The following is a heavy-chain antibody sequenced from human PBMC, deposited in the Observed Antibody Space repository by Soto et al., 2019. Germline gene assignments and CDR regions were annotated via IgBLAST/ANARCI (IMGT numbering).Heavy chain of an antibody. J-gene: IGHJ5*02. CDR3: ARVGIKRYCSGGSCFRWFDP. D-gene: IGHD2-15*01. CDR1: GGSFSGYY. CDR2: INRSGST. Sequence: SETLSLTCAVYGGSFSGYYWSWIRQPPGKGLEWIGEINRSGSTNYNPSLKSRVTISVDTSKNQFSLKLSSVTAADTAVYYCARVGIKRYCSGGSCFRWFDPWGQGTLVTVSS. V-gene: IGHV4-34*01.